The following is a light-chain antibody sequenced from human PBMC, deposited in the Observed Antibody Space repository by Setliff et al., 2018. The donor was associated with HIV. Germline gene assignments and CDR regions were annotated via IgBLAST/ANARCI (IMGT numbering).Light chain of an antibody. J-gene: IGLJ1*01. V-gene: IGLV2-14*01. CDR2: EVS. Sequence: QSALTQPASVSGSPGQSITISCTGTSSYVGGYNYVSWYQQHPGKAPRLIIYEVSNRPSGVSNRFSGSKSGNTASLTISGLQAEDEADYYCSSYAITNTLPFGTGTKVTVL. CDR3: SSYAITNTLP. CDR1: SSYVGGYNY.